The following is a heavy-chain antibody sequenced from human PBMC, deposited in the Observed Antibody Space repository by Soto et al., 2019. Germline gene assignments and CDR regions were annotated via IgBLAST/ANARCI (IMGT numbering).Heavy chain of an antibody. D-gene: IGHD4-17*01. V-gene: IGHV1-58*01. CDR1: GFTFTSSA. CDR3: AAEGTTSIYGMDV. CDR2: IVVGSGNT. Sequence: SVKVSCKASGFTFTSSAVQWVRQARGQRLEWIGWIVVGSGNTNYAQKFQERVTITRDMSTSTAYMELSSLRSEDTAVYYCAAEGTTSIYGMDVWGQGTTVTVAS. J-gene: IGHJ6*02.